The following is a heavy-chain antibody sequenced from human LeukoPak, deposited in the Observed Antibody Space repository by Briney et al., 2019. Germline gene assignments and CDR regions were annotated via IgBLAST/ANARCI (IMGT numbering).Heavy chain of an antibody. D-gene: IGHD6-6*01. V-gene: IGHV1-2*02. Sequence: ASVKVSCKASGYTFTGYYIHWVRQAPGQGLEWMGWINPHSGDTNYAQKFQGRVTMTRDTSISTAYMELSRLRSDDTAVYYCARNGDLLETARVAGIDYWGQGTLVTVSS. CDR2: INPHSGDT. CDR3: ARNGDLLETARVAGIDY. CDR1: GYTFTGYY. J-gene: IGHJ4*02.